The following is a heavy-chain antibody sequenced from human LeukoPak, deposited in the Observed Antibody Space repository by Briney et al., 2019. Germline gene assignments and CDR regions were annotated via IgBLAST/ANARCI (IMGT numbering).Heavy chain of an antibody. Sequence: GGSLRLSCAASGFTFSTYVIHWVRQAPGKGLEWVALIWHDGSNKYYGDSVKDRLTIPRDNSKNTLYLQMDSLRDEDTAVYYCSLWFGEPRAFDFRGQGTMVTVFS. J-gene: IGHJ3*01. CDR2: IWHDGSNK. V-gene: IGHV3-33*01. CDR1: GFTFSTYV. D-gene: IGHD3-10*01. CDR3: SLWFGEPRAFDF.